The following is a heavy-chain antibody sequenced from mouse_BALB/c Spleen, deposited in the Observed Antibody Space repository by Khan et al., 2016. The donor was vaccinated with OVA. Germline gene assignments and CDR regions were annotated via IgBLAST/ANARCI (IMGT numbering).Heavy chain of an antibody. CDR3: ARREDAYFFAMDY. CDR1: GFTFSDYY. J-gene: IGHJ4*01. Sequence: EVELVESGGGLVQPGGSLKLSCATSGFTFSDYYMYWVRQTPEKRLEWVAHISNGGDSTYYPDTVKGRFTISRDIAKYTLFLQMSRLKSEDTAMYYCARREDAYFFAMDYWGQGTSVTVSS. V-gene: IGHV5-12*02. CDR2: ISNGGDST.